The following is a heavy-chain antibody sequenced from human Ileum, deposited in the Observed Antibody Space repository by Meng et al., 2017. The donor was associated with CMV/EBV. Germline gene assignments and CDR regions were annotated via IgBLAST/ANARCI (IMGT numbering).Heavy chain of an antibody. CDR3: ARGIHDFWSGTYFDY. CDR2: IASSGTT. V-gene: IGHV4-4*07. Sequence: GQLQGSGPGLVKPSESLSPTCTVSGGAFNDYPWTWIRQSAGKGLEWIGRIASSGTTYLNPSLESRISMSVDKAKNQFSLKLISVTAADTALYFCARGIHDFWSGTYFDYWGQGLLVTVSS. CDR1: GGAFNDYP. D-gene: IGHD3-3*01. J-gene: IGHJ4*02.